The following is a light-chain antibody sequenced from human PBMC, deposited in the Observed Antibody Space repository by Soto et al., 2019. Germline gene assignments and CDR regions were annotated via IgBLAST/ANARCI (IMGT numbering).Light chain of an antibody. Sequence: EIVMTQSPATLSVSPGERATLSCRASQSVGSNLAWYQQKPGQAPRLLIYGASSRATGIPDRFSGSGSGTDFTLTISRLEPEDFAVYFCHQYGSSPWTFGRGTKVDIK. CDR3: HQYGSSPWT. CDR1: QSVGSN. CDR2: GAS. V-gene: IGKV3-20*01. J-gene: IGKJ1*01.